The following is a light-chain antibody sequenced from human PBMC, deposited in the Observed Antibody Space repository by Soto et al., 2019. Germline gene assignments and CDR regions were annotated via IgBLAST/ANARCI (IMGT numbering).Light chain of an antibody. J-gene: IGKJ1*01. V-gene: IGKV1-39*01. CDR2: AAS. CDR3: QQSYSTPWT. CDR1: QSISTY. Sequence: DIHMTQSPSSLSASVGDRLTITCLASQSISTYLNWYRQKPGKAPELLIYAASSLQSGVPSRFSGSGSGTDFTLTISSLQPEDFATYYCQQSYSTPWTFGQGTKVDIK.